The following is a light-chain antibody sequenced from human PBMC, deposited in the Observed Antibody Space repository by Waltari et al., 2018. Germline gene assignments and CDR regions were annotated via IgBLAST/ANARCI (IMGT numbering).Light chain of an antibody. J-gene: IGKJ5*01. V-gene: IGKV1D-12*01. CDR2: DAT. Sequence: DIQMTQSPSSVSASVGDRVTITCRASQGIRRWLTWYNKKPGEAPKALIHDATSVQSGVPSSFSGSGSGTDFTLTINGLQPEDFATYYCQQANSFPITFCQGTRLDIK. CDR1: QGIRRW. CDR3: QQANSFPIT.